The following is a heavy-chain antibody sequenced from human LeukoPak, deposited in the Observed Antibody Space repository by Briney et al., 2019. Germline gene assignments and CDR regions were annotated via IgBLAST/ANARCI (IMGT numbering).Heavy chain of an antibody. J-gene: IGHJ4*02. D-gene: IGHD3-10*01. CDR2: ISGSGGST. Sequence: GGSLRLSCAASGFSVSSNYMSWVRQAPGKGLEWVSAISGSGGSTYYADSVKGRFTISRDNSKNTRYLQMNSLRAEDTAVYYCAKDRYYYGSGPFDYWGQGTLVTVSS. CDR1: GFSVSSNY. CDR3: AKDRYYYGSGPFDY. V-gene: IGHV3-23*01.